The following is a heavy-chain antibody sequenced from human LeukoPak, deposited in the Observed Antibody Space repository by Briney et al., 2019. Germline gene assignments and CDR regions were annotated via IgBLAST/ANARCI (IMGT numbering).Heavy chain of an antibody. D-gene: IGHD4-17*01. CDR1: GGTFSSYA. V-gene: IGHV1-69*06. CDR3: ARGWRGDYDAFDI. Sequence: SVKISCKASGGTFSSYAISWVRQAPGQGLEWMGGIIPIFGTANYAQKFQGRVTITADKSTSTAYMELSSLRSEDTAVYYCARGWRGDYDAFDIWGQGTMVTVSS. CDR2: IIPIFGTA. J-gene: IGHJ3*02.